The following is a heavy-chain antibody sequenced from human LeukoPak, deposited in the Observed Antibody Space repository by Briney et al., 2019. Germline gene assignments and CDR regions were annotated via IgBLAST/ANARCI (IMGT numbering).Heavy chain of an antibody. V-gene: IGHV4-38-2*02. CDR3: AREYGYSYGYGDY. D-gene: IGHD5-18*01. J-gene: IGHJ4*02. Sequence: PSETLSLTCAVSGYSISSGYFWGWIRQAPGKGLEWIGSIHHSGSTYYNPSLKSRVTISVDTSKNQFSLKLSSVTAADTAVYYCAREYGYSYGYGDYWGQGTLVTVSS. CDR2: IHHSGST. CDR1: GYSISSGYF.